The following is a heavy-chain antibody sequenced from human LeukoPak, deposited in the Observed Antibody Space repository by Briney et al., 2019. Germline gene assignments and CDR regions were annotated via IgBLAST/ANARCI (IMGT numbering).Heavy chain of an antibody. J-gene: IGHJ5*02. Sequence: LETLSLTCTVSGGSISSSSYYWGWIRQPPGKGLEWIRSIYYSGSTYYNPSLKSRVTISVDTSKNQFSLKLSSVTAADTAVYYCARRGWELNWFDPWGQGTLVTVSS. CDR3: ARRGWELNWFDP. V-gene: IGHV4-39*01. CDR1: GGSISSSSYY. D-gene: IGHD1-26*01. CDR2: IYYSGST.